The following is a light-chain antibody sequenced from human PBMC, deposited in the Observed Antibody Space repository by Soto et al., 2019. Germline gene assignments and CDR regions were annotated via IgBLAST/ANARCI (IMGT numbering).Light chain of an antibody. V-gene: IGLV4-69*01. J-gene: IGLJ2*01. CDR3: QTWGAGIVV. Sequence: QPVLTQSPSASPSLGASVKLTCHLSSGHSSYAIAWHQQQPEKGPRYLMKLNSDGSHSKGDGIPDRFSGSSSGAERYLTISSLQSEDEADYYCQTWGAGIVVFGGGTKLTAL. CDR2: LNSDGSH. CDR1: SGHSSYA.